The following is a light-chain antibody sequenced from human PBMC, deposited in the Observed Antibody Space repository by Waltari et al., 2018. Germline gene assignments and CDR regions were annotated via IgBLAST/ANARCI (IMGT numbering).Light chain of an antibody. CDR3: QQSYSNPPWT. Sequence: DIQITQSPSSLSASVGDRVTITCRASQGISNSLAWYQQKPGTAPKLLLYAASRLESGVPSRFSGSGSGTDYTLTISSLQPEDFATYYCQQSYSNPPWTFGQGTKVEIK. J-gene: IGKJ1*01. CDR2: AAS. V-gene: IGKV1-NL1*01. CDR1: QGISNS.